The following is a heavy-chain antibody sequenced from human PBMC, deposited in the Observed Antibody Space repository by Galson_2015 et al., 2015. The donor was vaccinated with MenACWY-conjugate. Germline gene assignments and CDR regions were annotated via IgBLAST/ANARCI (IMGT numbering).Heavy chain of an antibody. J-gene: IGHJ4*02. Sequence: SLRLSCAASGFTVSSNYMSWVRQAPGRGLEWVSVIYSGGSTYYADFVKGRFTISRHNSKNTLYLQMNSLRADDTAVYYCARRGSRYGSGSYLLDYWGQGALVTVSS. CDR1: GFTVSSNY. CDR3: ARRGSRYGSGSYLLDY. V-gene: IGHV3-53*04. D-gene: IGHD3-10*01. CDR2: IYSGGST.